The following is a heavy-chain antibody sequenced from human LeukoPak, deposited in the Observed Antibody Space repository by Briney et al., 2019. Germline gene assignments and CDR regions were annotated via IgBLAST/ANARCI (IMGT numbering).Heavy chain of an antibody. Sequence: ASVKVSCKVSGYTLTELSMHWVRQAPGKGLEWMGGFDPEDGETIYAQKFQGRVTMTEDTSTDTAYMELSSLRSEDTAVYYCATVSYEDDYGDCVFQHWGQGTLVTVSS. D-gene: IGHD4-17*01. CDR3: ATVSYEDDYGDCVFQH. CDR2: FDPEDGET. V-gene: IGHV1-24*01. CDR1: GYTLTELS. J-gene: IGHJ1*01.